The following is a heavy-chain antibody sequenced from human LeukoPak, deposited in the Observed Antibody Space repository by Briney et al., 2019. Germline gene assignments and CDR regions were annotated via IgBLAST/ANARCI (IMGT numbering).Heavy chain of an antibody. CDR2: IYYSGST. D-gene: IGHD3-9*01. J-gene: IGHJ6*03. V-gene: IGHV4-39*07. CDR1: GGSISSSSYY. CDR3: ARDKYDILTGFRYYYYMDV. Sequence: PSETLSLTCTVSGGSISSSSYYWGWIRQPPGKGLEWIGSIYYSGSTYYNPSLKSRVTISVDTSKNQFSLKLSSVTAADTAVYYCARDKYDILTGFRYYYYMDVWGKGTTVTISS.